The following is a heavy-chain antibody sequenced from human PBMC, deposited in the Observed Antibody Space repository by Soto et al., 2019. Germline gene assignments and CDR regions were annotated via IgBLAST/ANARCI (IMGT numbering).Heavy chain of an antibody. D-gene: IGHD1-26*01. Sequence: QITLKESGPTRVEPTQTLTLTCTFSGFSLRTSGVGVGWIRQPPGKALEWLALIYWNDDKRYSPSLQSRFTITKDTSKNQVVLTMTNMDPVDTATYYCVRRKEGGHCDFWGQGTLVTVSS. CDR3: VRRKEGGHCDF. J-gene: IGHJ4*02. CDR1: GFSLRTSGVG. V-gene: IGHV2-5*01. CDR2: IYWNDDK.